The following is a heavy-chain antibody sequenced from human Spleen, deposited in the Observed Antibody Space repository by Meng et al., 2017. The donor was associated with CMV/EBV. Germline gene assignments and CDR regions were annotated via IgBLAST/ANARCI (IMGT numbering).Heavy chain of an antibody. CDR3: ARDPTHCSSTSCADY. CDR1: GYTFTTYG. J-gene: IGHJ4*02. CDR2: ISAYNGNT. V-gene: IGHV1-18*01. D-gene: IGHD2-2*01. Sequence: GESLKVSCKASGYTFTTYGISWVRQAPGQGLEWMGWISAYNGNTNYAQNLQGRVTMTTDTSTSTAYMELRSLRSDDTAVYYCARDPTHCSSTSCADYWGQGTLVTVSS.